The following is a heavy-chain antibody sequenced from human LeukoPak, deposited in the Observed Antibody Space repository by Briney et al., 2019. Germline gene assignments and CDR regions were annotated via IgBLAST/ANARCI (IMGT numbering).Heavy chain of an antibody. CDR3: AKRGVERVGDYHYYYYLDV. D-gene: IGHD1-1*01. J-gene: IGHJ6*03. V-gene: IGHV3-21*04. Sequence: PGGSLRLSCAASEFTFSSYSMNWVRQAPGKGLEWVSSISSSSSYIYYADSVKGRLTISRDNAKNSLYLQMNSLRAEDTALYYCAKRGVERVGDYHYYYYLDVWGKGTTVTVSS. CDR1: EFTFSSYS. CDR2: ISSSSSYI.